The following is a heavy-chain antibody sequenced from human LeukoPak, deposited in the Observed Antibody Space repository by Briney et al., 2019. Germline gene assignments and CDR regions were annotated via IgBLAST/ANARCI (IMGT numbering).Heavy chain of an antibody. CDR3: AREHHDGYLDY. J-gene: IGHJ4*02. V-gene: IGHV3-53*01. D-gene: IGHD1-14*01. Sequence: GGSLRLSCAASGFTVSSNYMSWVRQAPGKGLEWVLVIYSGGSKYYAESVKGRFTISRDDSKNTLYLQMNSLRAEDTAVYYCAREHHDGYLDYWGQGTLVTVSS. CDR2: IYSGGSK. CDR1: GFTVSSNY.